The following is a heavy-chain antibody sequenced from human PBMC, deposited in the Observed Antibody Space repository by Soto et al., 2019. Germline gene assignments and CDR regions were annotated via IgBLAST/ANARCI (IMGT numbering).Heavy chain of an antibody. CDR1: GFTFSSYG. D-gene: IGHD3-3*01. CDR3: AKDVVTIFGVVRARYYYYGMDV. J-gene: IGHJ6*02. CDR2: ISYDGSNK. Sequence: VGSLRLSCAASGFTFSSYGMHWVRQAPGKGLEWVAVISYDGSNKYYADSVKGRFTISRDNSKNTLYLQMNSLRAEDTAVYYCAKDVVTIFGVVRARYYYYGMDVWGQGTTVTVSS. V-gene: IGHV3-30*18.